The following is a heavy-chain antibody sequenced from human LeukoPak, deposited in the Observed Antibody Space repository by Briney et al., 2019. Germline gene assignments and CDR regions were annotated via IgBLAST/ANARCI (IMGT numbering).Heavy chain of an antibody. Sequence: SETLSLTCAVYGGSFSGYYWSWIRQPPGKGLEWIGEINHSGSTNYNPSLKSRVTISVDTSKNQFSLKLSSVTAADTAVYYCARGVVVTLLDIWGQGTMVTVSS. CDR1: GGSFSGYY. V-gene: IGHV4-34*01. J-gene: IGHJ3*02. D-gene: IGHD2-21*02. CDR3: ARGVVVTLLDI. CDR2: INHSGST.